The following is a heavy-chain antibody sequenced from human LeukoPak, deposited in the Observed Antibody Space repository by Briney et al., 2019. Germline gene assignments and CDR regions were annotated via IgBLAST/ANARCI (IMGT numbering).Heavy chain of an antibody. Sequence: ASVKVSCKVSGYTLTELSMHWVRQAPGKGLEWMGGFHPEDNVTINAQSFQGRATMTEDTSTNTAYMELNSLRSEDTAVYYCATDRLNYDILTGYNSRPSWDAFDIWGQGTMVTVSS. CDR3: ATDRLNYDILTGYNSRPSWDAFDI. CDR1: GYTLTELS. V-gene: IGHV1-24*01. D-gene: IGHD3-9*01. CDR2: FHPEDNVT. J-gene: IGHJ3*02.